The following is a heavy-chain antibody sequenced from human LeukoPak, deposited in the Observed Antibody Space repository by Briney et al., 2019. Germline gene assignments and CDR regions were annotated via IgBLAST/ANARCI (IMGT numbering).Heavy chain of an antibody. CDR3: ARPSINYGDYAI. CDR1: GYSISSPYY. D-gene: IGHD4-17*01. V-gene: IGHV4-38-2*02. Sequence: SETLSRTCTVSGYSISSPYYWGWIRQPPGNGLEWIGSMYHSGSTNYNPSLKSRVTISVDTSKNQFSLKLSSVTAADTAVYYCARPSINYGDYAIWGQGTLVTVSS. CDR2: MYHSGST. J-gene: IGHJ4*02.